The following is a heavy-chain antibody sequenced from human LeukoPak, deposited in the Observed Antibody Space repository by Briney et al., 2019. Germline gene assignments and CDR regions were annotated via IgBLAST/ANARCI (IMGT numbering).Heavy chain of an antibody. J-gene: IGHJ4*02. CDR3: ARSAAGTHRFDF. D-gene: IGHD3-16*02. V-gene: IGHV3-53*01. CDR2: IYNDGGT. CDR1: GFIVSSNY. Sequence: PGGSLRLSCAASGFIVSSNYMNWVRQGPGKGLEWVSVIYNDGGTYYADSVKGRFTISRDNSKNTLSLQMNNLSAQDTAMYYFARSAAGTHRFDFWGQGTLVTVSS.